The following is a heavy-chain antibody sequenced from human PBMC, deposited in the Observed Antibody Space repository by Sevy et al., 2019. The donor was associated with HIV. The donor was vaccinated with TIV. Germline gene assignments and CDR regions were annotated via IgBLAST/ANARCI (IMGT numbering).Heavy chain of an antibody. V-gene: IGHV3-15*01. D-gene: IGHD1-26*01. CDR2: IKSKTDGGTT. J-gene: IGHJ6*03. Sequence: GGSLRLSCAASGFTFSNAWMSWVRQAPGKGLEWVGRIKSKTDGGTTDYAAPVKGRFTISRDDSKNTLYLQMNSLKTEDTAVYYCTTLPSIVGATILSDYYYYYMDVWGKGTTVTVSS. CDR1: GFTFSNAW. CDR3: TTLPSIVGATILSDYYYYYMDV.